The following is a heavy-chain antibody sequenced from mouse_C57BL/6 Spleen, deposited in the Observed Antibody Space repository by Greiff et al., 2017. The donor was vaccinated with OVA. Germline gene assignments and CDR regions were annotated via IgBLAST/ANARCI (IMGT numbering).Heavy chain of an antibody. CDR3: TRNYGSFWYFDV. CDR1: GYTFTDYE. D-gene: IGHD1-1*01. Sequence: VQLKESGAELVRPGASVTLSCKASGYTFTDYEMHWVKQTPVHGLEWIGAIDPETGGTAYNQKFKGKAILTADKSSSTAYMELRSLTSEDSAVYYCTRNYGSFWYFDVWGTGTTVTVSS. V-gene: IGHV1-15*01. CDR2: IDPETGGT. J-gene: IGHJ1*03.